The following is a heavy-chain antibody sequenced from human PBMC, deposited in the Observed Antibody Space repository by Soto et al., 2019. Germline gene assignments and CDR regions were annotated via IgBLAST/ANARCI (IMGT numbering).Heavy chain of an antibody. CDR2: IYYSGST. CDR3: ARSLVVAATFTFSWFDP. V-gene: IGHV4-30-4*01. CDR1: GGSISSGDYY. J-gene: IGHJ5*02. D-gene: IGHD2-15*01. Sequence: PSETLSLTCTVSGGSISSGDYYWSWIRQPPGKGLEWIGYIYYSGSTYYNPSLKSRVTISVDTSKNQFSLKLSSVTAADTAVYYCARSLVVAATFTFSWFDPWGQGTLVTVSS.